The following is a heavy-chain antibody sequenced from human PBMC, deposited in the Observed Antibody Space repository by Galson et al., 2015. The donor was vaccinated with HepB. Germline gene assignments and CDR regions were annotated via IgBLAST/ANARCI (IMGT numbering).Heavy chain of an antibody. CDR2: INPKSGGT. CDR1: GYTFTDYY. V-gene: IGHV1-2*02. Sequence: SVKVSCKASGYTFTDYYMHWVRQAPGQGLEWMGWINPKSGGTNYAQKFEGSVTMTRDTSISTAYMELSGLRSDDTAIYFCARAQIDYVDNSGFLVEPYHYGMDVWGQGTTVTVSS. D-gene: IGHD3-22*01. CDR3: ARAQIDYVDNSGFLVEPYHYGMDV. J-gene: IGHJ6*02.